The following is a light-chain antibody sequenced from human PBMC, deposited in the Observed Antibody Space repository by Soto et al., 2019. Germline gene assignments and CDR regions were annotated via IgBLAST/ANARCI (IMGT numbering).Light chain of an antibody. Sequence: DIQMPQSPSSVSASVGDRVTITCRASQGISSWLAWYQQKPGKAPKLLVSDASNLQTGVASRFSGRASGTDFTSTISTLQPEEFATYCCQPYDRLPLPVGGGTKV. J-gene: IGKJ4*01. CDR2: DAS. CDR3: QPYDRLPLP. V-gene: IGKV1-12*01. CDR1: QGISSW.